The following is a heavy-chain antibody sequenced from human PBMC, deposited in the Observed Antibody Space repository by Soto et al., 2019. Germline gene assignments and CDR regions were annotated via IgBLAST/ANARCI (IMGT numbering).Heavy chain of an antibody. Sequence: QVQLVESGGGVVQPGRSLRLSCAASGFTFSSYGMHWVRQAPGKGLEWVAVIWYDGSNKYYADSVKGRFTISRDNSKNTLYLQMNSLRAEDTAVYYCARRRSPGGQQLAPVDHWGQGTLVTVSS. J-gene: IGHJ4*02. D-gene: IGHD6-13*01. CDR2: IWYDGSNK. CDR1: GFTFSSYG. CDR3: ARRRSPGGQQLAPVDH. V-gene: IGHV3-33*01.